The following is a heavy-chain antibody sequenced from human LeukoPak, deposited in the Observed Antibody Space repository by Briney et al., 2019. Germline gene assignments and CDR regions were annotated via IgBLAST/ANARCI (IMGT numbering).Heavy chain of an antibody. CDR1: GFTFGDFV. CDR2: IKPDGSEK. J-gene: IGHJ4*02. Sequence: TGGSLRLSCTASGFTFGDFVMSWVRQAPGRGLEWVDNIKPDGSEKYYVDSVKGRFAISRDNAKNEVYLEMNSLRAEDTGVYYCSGRDSSRSPRAYWGQGTLVSVSS. V-gene: IGHV3-7*01. CDR3: SGRDSSRSPRAY. D-gene: IGHD2-2*01.